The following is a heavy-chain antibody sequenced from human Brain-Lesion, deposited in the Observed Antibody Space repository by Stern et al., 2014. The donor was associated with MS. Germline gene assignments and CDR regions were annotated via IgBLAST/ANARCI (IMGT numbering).Heavy chain of an antibody. J-gene: IGHJ4*02. D-gene: IGHD4-17*01. CDR1: GGPISSHSYY. CDR2: IYASGNT. Sequence: QVQLQQWGPGLVKPSQTLSLTCTVSGGPISSHSYYWSWIRQPAGKGLEWIGRIYASGNTNYNPSLKSRVSISVDPSKNQLSLRLSSVTASDTAVYYCARDYGDLEFDLWGQGTLVTVSS. V-gene: IGHV4-61*02. CDR3: ARDYGDLEFDL.